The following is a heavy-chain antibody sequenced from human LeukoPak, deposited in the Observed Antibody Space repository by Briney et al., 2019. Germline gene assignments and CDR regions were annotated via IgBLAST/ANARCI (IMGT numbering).Heavy chain of an antibody. V-gene: IGHV3-23*01. CDR1: GFTFSSYA. Sequence: PGGSLRLSCAASGFTFSSYAMSWVRQAPGKGLEWVSAISGSGGSIYYADSVKGRFTISRDNSKNTLYLQMNSLRAEDTAVYYCAEDKTYYDFWSGYSGFDYWGQGTLVTVSS. CDR2: ISGSGGSI. J-gene: IGHJ4*02. D-gene: IGHD3-3*01. CDR3: AEDKTYYDFWSGYSGFDY.